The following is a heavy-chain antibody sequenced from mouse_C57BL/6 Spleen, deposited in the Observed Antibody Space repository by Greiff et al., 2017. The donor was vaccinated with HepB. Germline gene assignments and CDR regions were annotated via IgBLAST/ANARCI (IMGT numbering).Heavy chain of an antibody. V-gene: IGHV5-4*01. CDR3: ARDAYYSTEGVFDD. Sequence: EVHLVESGGGLVKPGGSLKLSCAASGFTFSSYAMSWVRQTPEKRLEWVATISDGGSYTYYPDNVKGRFTISRDNAKNNLYLQMSHLKSEDTAMYYCARDAYYSTEGVFDDWGQGTTLTVSS. CDR1: GFTFSSYA. D-gene: IGHD2-5*01. CDR2: ISDGGSYT. J-gene: IGHJ2*01.